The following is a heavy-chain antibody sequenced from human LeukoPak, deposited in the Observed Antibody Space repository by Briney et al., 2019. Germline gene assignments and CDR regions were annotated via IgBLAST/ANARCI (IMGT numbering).Heavy chain of an antibody. J-gene: IGHJ5*02. D-gene: IGHD3-3*01. CDR2: IYYSGST. CDR3: ARGLTILGVVIGSFDP. Sequence: SQTLSLTCTVSGGSISSGGYYWSWIRQHPGKGLEWIGYIYYSGSTYYNPSLKSRVTISVDTSKNQFSLKLSSVTAADTAVYYCARGLTILGVVIGSFDPWGQGTLVTVSS. CDR1: GGSISSGGYY. V-gene: IGHV4-31*03.